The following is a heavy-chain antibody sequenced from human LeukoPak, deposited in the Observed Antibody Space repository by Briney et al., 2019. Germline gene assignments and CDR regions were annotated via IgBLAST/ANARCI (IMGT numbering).Heavy chain of an antibody. J-gene: IGHJ4*02. Sequence: GGSLRLSCAASGFTFSSYEMNWVRQAPGKGLEWVSYISSSGSTIYYADSVKGRFTISRDNAKYSLYLQMNSLRAEDTAVYYCARAGQWLAPHYFDYWGQGTLVTVSS. CDR2: ISSSGSTI. D-gene: IGHD6-19*01. CDR1: GFTFSSYE. V-gene: IGHV3-48*03. CDR3: ARAGQWLAPHYFDY.